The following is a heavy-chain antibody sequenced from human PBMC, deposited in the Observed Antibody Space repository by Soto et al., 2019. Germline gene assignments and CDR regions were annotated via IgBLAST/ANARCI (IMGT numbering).Heavy chain of an antibody. V-gene: IGHV3-21*01. D-gene: IGHD3-10*01. CDR3: ASGVLWFGGDY. Sequence: EVQLVESGGGLVKPGGSLRLSYAASGFTFSSYSMNWVRQAPGKGLEWVSSISSSSSYIYYADSVKGRFTISRDNAKNSLYLQMNSLRAEDTAVHYCASGVLWFGGDYWGQGTLVTVSS. CDR2: ISSSSSYI. CDR1: GFTFSSYS. J-gene: IGHJ4*02.